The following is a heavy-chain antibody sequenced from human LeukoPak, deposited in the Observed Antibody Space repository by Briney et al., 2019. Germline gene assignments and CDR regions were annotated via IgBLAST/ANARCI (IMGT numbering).Heavy chain of an antibody. Sequence: GGSLRLSCAASGFTFSSYWMSWVRQAPGKGLEWVANIKQDGSEKYYVDSVKGRFAISRDSAKNSLYLQMNSLRAEDTAVYYCARDLGDIVVVPAAIGYWGQGTLVTVSS. D-gene: IGHD2-2*01. J-gene: IGHJ4*02. CDR3: ARDLGDIVVVPAAIGY. V-gene: IGHV3-7*01. CDR1: GFTFSSYW. CDR2: IKQDGSEK.